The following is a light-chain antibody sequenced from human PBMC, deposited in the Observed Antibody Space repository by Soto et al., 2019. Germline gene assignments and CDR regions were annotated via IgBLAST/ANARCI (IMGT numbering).Light chain of an antibody. V-gene: IGKV1-39*01. Sequence: DIQMTQSPSSLSASVGDRVTITCRASQTISGSLHWYQQKPGQAPELLIYAASYLGNGVPSRFSGSGSGTYCTLTISSLQPEDLATYYCQQSNATQLTCGGGTKVETK. J-gene: IGKJ4*01. CDR1: QTISGS. CDR3: QQSNATQLT. CDR2: AAS.